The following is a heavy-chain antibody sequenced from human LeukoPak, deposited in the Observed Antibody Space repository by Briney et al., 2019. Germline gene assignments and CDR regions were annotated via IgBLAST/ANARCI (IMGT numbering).Heavy chain of an antibody. J-gene: IGHJ4*02. Sequence: GSSVKVSCKASGGTFSSYSMNWVRQAPGKGLEWVSSISSSSSYIYYADSVKGRFTISRDNAKNSLYLQMNSLRAEDTAVYYCARDLTRWLQPPGYWGQGTLVTVSS. CDR3: ARDLTRWLQPPGY. CDR1: GGTFSSYS. CDR2: ISSSSSYI. D-gene: IGHD5-24*01. V-gene: IGHV3-21*01.